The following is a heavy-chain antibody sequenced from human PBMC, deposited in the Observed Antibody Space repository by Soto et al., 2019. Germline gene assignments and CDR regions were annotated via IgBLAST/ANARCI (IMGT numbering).Heavy chain of an antibody. CDR3: ARDVGYCSGGSCYPYYFDY. D-gene: IGHD2-15*01. J-gene: IGHJ4*02. CDR1: GFTFSSYS. CDR2: ISSSSSYI. V-gene: IGHV3-21*01. Sequence: EVQLVESGGGLVKPGVSLRLSCAASGFTFSSYSMNWVRQAPGKGLEWVSSISSSSSYIYYADSVKGRFTISRDNAKNSLYLQMNSLRAEDTAVYYCARDVGYCSGGSCYPYYFDYWGQGTLVTVSS.